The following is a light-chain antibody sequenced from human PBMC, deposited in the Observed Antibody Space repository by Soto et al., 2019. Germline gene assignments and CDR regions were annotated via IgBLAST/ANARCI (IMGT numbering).Light chain of an antibody. CDR1: QSVSIY. J-gene: IGKJ5*01. CDR3: QQRSNWPRDT. CDR2: DAS. Sequence: EIVLTHSPATLSLSPCERATLSCSASQSVSIYLAWYQQRPGQAPRLLIYDASNRATGIPARFSGSGSGTDFTLTISSLEPEDFAVYYCQQRSNWPRDTFGQGTRLEN. V-gene: IGKV3-11*01.